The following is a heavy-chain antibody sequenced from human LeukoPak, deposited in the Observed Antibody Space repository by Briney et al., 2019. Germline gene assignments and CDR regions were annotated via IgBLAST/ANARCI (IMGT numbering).Heavy chain of an antibody. V-gene: IGHV3-21*01. CDR2: ISSSSSYI. CDR1: GFTFSSYS. J-gene: IGHJ3*02. D-gene: IGHD6-13*01. Sequence: PGGSLRLSCAASGFTFSSYSMNWVRQAPGKGLEWVSSISSSSSYIYYADSVKGRFTISRDNAKNSLHLQMNSLRAEDTAVYYCAREGDSSSYSWFAFDIWGQGTMVTVSS. CDR3: AREGDSSSYSWFAFDI.